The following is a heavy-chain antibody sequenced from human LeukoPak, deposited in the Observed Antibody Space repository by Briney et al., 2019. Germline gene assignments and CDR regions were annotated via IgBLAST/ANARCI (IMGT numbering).Heavy chain of an antibody. CDR1: GYTFTSYY. CDR2: INPSGGST. V-gene: IGHV1-46*01. Sequence: ASVKVSRKASGYTFTSYYMHWVRQAPGQGLEWMGIINPSGGSTSYAQKFQGRVTMTRDTSTSTVYMELSSLRSEDTAVYYCARDLYSSGWYDEPFYYYYMDVWGKGTTVTVSS. J-gene: IGHJ6*03. D-gene: IGHD6-19*01. CDR3: ARDLYSSGWYDEPFYYYYMDV.